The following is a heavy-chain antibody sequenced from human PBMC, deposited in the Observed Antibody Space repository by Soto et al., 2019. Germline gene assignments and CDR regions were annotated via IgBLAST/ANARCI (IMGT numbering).Heavy chain of an antibody. V-gene: IGHV1-69*04. J-gene: IGHJ4*02. Sequence: QVQLVQSGAEVKRPGSSVKVSCKASGDTFNFYSINWVRQAPGLGLEWMGRVNPIVSMSNYAQRFQGRVTMTADKSPSTAYMELSGLRSEETAIYYCATSYGSGYRAFDYWGQGALVTVSS. CDR3: ATSYGSGYRAFDY. D-gene: IGHD3-10*01. CDR2: VNPIVSMS. CDR1: GDTFNFYS.